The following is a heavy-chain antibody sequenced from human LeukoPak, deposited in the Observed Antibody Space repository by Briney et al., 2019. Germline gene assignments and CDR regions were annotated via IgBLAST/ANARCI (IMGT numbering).Heavy chain of an antibody. D-gene: IGHD3-3*01. CDR1: GFTFSSHA. J-gene: IGHJ4*02. V-gene: IGHV3-23*01. Sequence: GESLKISCVASGFTFSSHAMAWVRQAPGKGLEWVSAIGGRGGSTYYADSVEGRFTISRDNSKNTLYLQMNSLRAEDTALYYCARDPGVVAFHYFDFWGQGTLVTVSS. CDR3: ARDPGVVAFHYFDF. CDR2: IGGRGGST.